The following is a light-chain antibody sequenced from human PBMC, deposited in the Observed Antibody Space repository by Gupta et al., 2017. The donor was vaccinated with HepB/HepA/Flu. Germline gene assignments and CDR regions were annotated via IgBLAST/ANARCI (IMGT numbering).Light chain of an antibody. J-gene: IGKJ3*01. CDR3: QQDDTAPFT. CDR1: QSVLYSSNNKNY. Sequence: DIVMTQSPDSLAVSLGERATINCKSSQSVLYSSNNKNYLAWYQQKPGQPPKLLIYWASTRESGVPDRFSGSGSGTDFTLTISGLQAEDVAVYYCQQDDTAPFTFGHGTKVDIK. CDR2: WAS. V-gene: IGKV4-1*01.